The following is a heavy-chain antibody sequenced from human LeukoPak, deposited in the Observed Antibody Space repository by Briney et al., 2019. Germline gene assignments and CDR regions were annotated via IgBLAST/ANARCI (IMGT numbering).Heavy chain of an antibody. D-gene: IGHD4-23*01. Sequence: NPSETLSLTCTVSGGSISSSSYYWGWIRQPPGKGLEWIGSIYYSGSTYYNPSLKSRVTISVDTSKNQFSLKLSSVTAADAAVYYCARGGWGGNSAPLWFDPWGQGTLVTVSS. CDR1: GGSISSSSYY. V-gene: IGHV4-39*01. J-gene: IGHJ5*02. CDR3: ARGGWGGNSAPLWFDP. CDR2: IYYSGST.